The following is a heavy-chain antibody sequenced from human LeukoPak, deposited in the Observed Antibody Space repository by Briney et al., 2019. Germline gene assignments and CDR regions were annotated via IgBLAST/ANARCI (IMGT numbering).Heavy chain of an antibody. CDR3: VKSMVRGINWFDP. V-gene: IGHV3-64D*06. CDR1: GFTFSSYA. CDR2: ISSNGGST. J-gene: IGHJ5*02. Sequence: GGSLRLSCSASGFTFSSYAMHWVRQAPGQGREYVSAISSNGGSTYYADSVKGRFTISRDNSKNTLYLQMSSLRAEDTAVYYCVKSMVRGINWFDPWGQGTLVTVSS. D-gene: IGHD3-10*01.